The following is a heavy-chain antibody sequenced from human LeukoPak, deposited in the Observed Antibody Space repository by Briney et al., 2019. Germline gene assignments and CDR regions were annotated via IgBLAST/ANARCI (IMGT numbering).Heavy chain of an antibody. J-gene: IGHJ4*02. V-gene: IGHV1-69*01. CDR1: GGTFSSYA. Sequence: ASVKVSCKASGGTFSSYAISWVRQAPGQGLEWMGGIIPIFGTANYAQKFQGRVTITADESTSTAYMELSSLRSEDTAVYYCARAPMPYYDFWSEYFDYWGQGTLVTVSS. CDR2: IIPIFGTA. CDR3: ARAPMPYYDFWSEYFDY. D-gene: IGHD3-3*01.